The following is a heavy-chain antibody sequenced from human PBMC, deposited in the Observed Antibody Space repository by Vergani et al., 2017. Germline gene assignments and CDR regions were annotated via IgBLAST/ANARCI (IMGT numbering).Heavy chain of an antibody. V-gene: IGHV4-39*01. CDR2: IYHSGLT. D-gene: IGHD6-19*01. J-gene: IGHJ4*02. CDR3: ARQRPGSGWSPGDFDD. CDR1: ADSISSGSYY. Sequence: QLQLQQSGPGLVKPSETLFLTCTVSADSISSGSYYWGWIRPPPGKSLEWIGSIYHSGLTHYNPSLKSRVAISVDTSKNQFPLKVTSVAAADTAVYFCARQRPGSGWSPGDFDDWCREVLVTVSS.